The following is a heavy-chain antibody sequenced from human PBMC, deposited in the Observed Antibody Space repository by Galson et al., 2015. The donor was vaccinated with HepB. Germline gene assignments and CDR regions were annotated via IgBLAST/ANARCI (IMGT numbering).Heavy chain of an antibody. CDR3: ATWVSNFDH. CDR2: IRSKADGGTT. Sequence: SLRLSCAASGFTFSNAWLTWVRQAPGKGLEWLGRIRSKADGGTTDYAAPVKDRFTISRDDSKNMFYLQFNSLKIEDTAVYHCATWVSNFDHWGQGTLVAVSS. J-gene: IGHJ4*02. D-gene: IGHD1-26*01. V-gene: IGHV3-15*01. CDR1: GFTFSNAW.